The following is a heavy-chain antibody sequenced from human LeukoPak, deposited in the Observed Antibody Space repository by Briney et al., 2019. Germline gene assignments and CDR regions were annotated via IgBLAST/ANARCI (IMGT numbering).Heavy chain of an antibody. CDR2: ISPSGSMT. V-gene: IGHV3-48*03. CDR1: GFTLSSYG. D-gene: IGHD4-17*01. J-gene: IGHJ4*02. Sequence: PGGSLRLSCAASGFTLSSYGMNWVRQAPGKGLEWVSYISPSGSMTYYADSVKGRFTISRDSAKNSLYLQMNSLRAEDTAVYYCARDLYGDYSFDYWGQGTLVTVSS. CDR3: ARDLYGDYSFDY.